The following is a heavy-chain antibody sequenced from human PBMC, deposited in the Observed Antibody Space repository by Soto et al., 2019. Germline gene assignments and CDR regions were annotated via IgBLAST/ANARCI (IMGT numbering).Heavy chain of an antibody. CDR2: ISAYNGNT. V-gene: IGHV1-18*01. Sequence: QVQLAQSGAEVKKPGASVKVSCKASGYTFTSYGISWVRQAPGQGLEWMGWISAYNGNTNYAQKLQGRVTMTTDTSTSTAYMELRSLRSDDTAVYYCARESYYYGSGSYYNVYFDYWGQGTLVTVSS. J-gene: IGHJ4*02. CDR3: ARESYYYGSGSYYNVYFDY. D-gene: IGHD3-10*01. CDR1: GYTFTSYG.